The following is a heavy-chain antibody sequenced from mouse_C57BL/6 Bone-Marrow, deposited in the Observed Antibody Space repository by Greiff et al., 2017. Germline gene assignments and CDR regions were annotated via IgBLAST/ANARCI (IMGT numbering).Heavy chain of an antibody. CDR2: IDPENGDT. CDR3: TTLYYEGY. J-gene: IGHJ2*01. D-gene: IGHD2-4*01. CDR1: GFNIKDDY. Sequence: VQLQQSGAELVRPGASVKLSCTASGFNIKDDYMHWVKQRPEQGLEWIGGIDPENGDTEYASKFQGKATITADTSSNTAYLQLSSLTSEDTAVYYCTTLYYEGYWGQGTTLTVSS. V-gene: IGHV14-4*01.